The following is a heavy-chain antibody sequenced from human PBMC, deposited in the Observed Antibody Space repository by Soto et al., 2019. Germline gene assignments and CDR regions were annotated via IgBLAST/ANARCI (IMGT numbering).Heavy chain of an antibody. Sequence: QVQLQESGPGLVKPSETLSLTCTVSGGSISSYYWSWIRQPPGKGLEWIGYIYYSGSTNYNPSLKSRVTISVDTSKNQFSLKLSSVTAADTAVYYCASTEGQWLVGYYYYYMDVWGKGTTVTVSS. D-gene: IGHD6-19*01. CDR1: GGSISSYY. CDR2: IYYSGST. V-gene: IGHV4-59*08. J-gene: IGHJ6*03. CDR3: ASTEGQWLVGYYYYYMDV.